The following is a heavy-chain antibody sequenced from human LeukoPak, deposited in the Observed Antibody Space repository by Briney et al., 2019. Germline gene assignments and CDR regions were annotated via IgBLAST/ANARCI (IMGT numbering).Heavy chain of an antibody. CDR2: INPSGGST. CDR3: ARPRDVKDIVVVPAAIPYY. Sequence: ASVKVSCKASGYTFTCYYMHWVRQAPGQGLEWMGIINPSGGSTSYAQKFQGRVTMTRDTSTSTVYMELSSLRSEDTAVYYCARPRDVKDIVVVPAAIPYYWGQGTLVTVSS. J-gene: IGHJ4*02. V-gene: IGHV1-46*01. CDR1: GYTFTCYY. D-gene: IGHD2-2*02.